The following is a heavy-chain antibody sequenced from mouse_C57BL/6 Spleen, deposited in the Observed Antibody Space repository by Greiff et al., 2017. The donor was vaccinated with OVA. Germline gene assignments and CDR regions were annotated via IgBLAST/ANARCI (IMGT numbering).Heavy chain of an antibody. Sequence: EVKLMESGGGLVQPKGSLKLSCAASGFSFNTYAMNWVRQAPGKGLEWVARIRSKSNNYATYYADSVKDRFTISRDDSESMLYLQMNNLKTEDTAMYYCVRHGDGKGPYWYFDVWGTGTTVTVSS. D-gene: IGHD2-1*01. V-gene: IGHV10-1*01. CDR1: GFSFNTYA. CDR3: VRHGDGKGPYWYFDV. J-gene: IGHJ1*03. CDR2: IRSKSNNYAT.